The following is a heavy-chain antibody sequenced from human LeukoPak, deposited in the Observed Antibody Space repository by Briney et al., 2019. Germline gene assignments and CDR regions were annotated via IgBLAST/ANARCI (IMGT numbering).Heavy chain of an antibody. J-gene: IGHJ4*02. V-gene: IGHV1-69*13. CDR1: GGTFSSYA. CDR2: IIPIFGTA. CDR3: ARGLVAYCGGDCYSFDY. Sequence: GASVKVSCKASGGTFSSYAISWVRQAPGQGLEWMGGIIPIFGTANYARKFQGRVTITADESTSTAYMELSSLRSEDTAVYYCARGLVAYCGGDCYSFDYWGQGTLVTVSS. D-gene: IGHD2-21*02.